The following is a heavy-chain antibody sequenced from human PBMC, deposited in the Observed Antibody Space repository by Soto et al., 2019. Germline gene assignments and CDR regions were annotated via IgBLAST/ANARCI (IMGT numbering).Heavy chain of an antibody. CDR1: GGSISSGDYY. CDR3: ARAHDFWGGRQQPIDS. V-gene: IGHV4-30-4*01. D-gene: IGHD3-3*01. J-gene: IGHJ4*02. Sequence: SETLSLTCTVSGGSISSGDYYWSWIRQPPGKGLEWIGYIYYSGSTYYHPSLQSRVTISVDTSKNQFSLKLSSVTAADTAVYYCARAHDFWGGRQQPIDSWGQGTLVTVSS. CDR2: IYYSGST.